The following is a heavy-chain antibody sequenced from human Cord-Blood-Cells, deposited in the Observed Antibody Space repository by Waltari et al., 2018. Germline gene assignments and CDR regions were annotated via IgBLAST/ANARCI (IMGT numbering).Heavy chain of an antibody. V-gene: IGHV4-38-2*02. CDR2: MYQSGST. CDR1: GYSISRGYY. CDR3: ARDQEVGAFDY. Sequence: QVQLQESGPGLVKPSETLSLTCAVSGYSISRGYYWGWIRQPPGKGLEWVAGMYQSGSTYSVPALRSRVTIAVDASKNQLSLKLSAVTAADTAVYYCARDQEVGAFDYWGQGTLVTVSS. D-gene: IGHD1-26*01. J-gene: IGHJ4*02.